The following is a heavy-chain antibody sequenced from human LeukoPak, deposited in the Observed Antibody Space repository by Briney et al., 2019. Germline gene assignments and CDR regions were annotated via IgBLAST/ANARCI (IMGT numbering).Heavy chain of an antibody. CDR2: ISSSGSTI. Sequence: GGSLRLSCAASGFTFSDYYMSWIRQAPGKGLEWVSYISSSGSTIYYADSVKGRFTISRDNAKNSLYLQMNSLRAEGTAVYYCARHNRESGSYSLDYWGQGTLVTVSS. V-gene: IGHV3-11*01. J-gene: IGHJ4*02. CDR1: GFTFSDYY. D-gene: IGHD1-26*01. CDR3: ARHNRESGSYSLDY.